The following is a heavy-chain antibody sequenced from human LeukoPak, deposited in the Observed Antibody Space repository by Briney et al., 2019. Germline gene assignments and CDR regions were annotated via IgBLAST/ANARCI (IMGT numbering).Heavy chain of an antibody. J-gene: IGHJ4*02. CDR1: GGSFSGYY. CDR2: INHSEST. D-gene: IGHD3-3*01. Sequence: KPSETLSLTCAVYGGSFSGYYWSWIRQPPGKGLEWIGEINHSESTNYNPSLKSRVTISVDTSKNQFSLKLSSVTAADTAVYYCARKSRGSTIFGVPTIPHFDYWGQGTLVTVSS. V-gene: IGHV4-34*01. CDR3: ARKSRGSTIFGVPTIPHFDY.